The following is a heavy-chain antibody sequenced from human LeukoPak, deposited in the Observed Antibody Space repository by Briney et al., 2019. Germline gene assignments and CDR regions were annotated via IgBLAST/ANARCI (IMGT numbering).Heavy chain of an antibody. Sequence: TSETLSLTCTVSGGSISSGDYYWSWVRQPAGKGLEWIGRIYTSGNTNYNPSLKGRVTMTVDTSKNQFSLSLSSVTAADTAVYYCARGRGSSWYYFDYWGQGTLVTVSS. CDR1: GGSISSGDYY. V-gene: IGHV4-61*02. CDR3: ARGRGSSWYYFDY. CDR2: IYTSGNT. D-gene: IGHD6-13*01. J-gene: IGHJ4*02.